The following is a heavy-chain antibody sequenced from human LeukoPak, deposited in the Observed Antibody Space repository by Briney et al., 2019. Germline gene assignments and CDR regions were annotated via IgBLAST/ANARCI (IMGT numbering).Heavy chain of an antibody. D-gene: IGHD3-9*01. CDR1: GGSISSYY. V-gene: IGHV4-59*01. Sequence: PSETLSLTCTVSGGSISSYYWSWIRQPPGKGLEWIGYIYYSGSTNYNPSLKSRVTISVDTSKNQFSLKLSSATAADTAVYYCARGPAAGYYIDYWGQGTLVTVSS. J-gene: IGHJ4*02. CDR3: ARGPAAGYYIDY. CDR2: IYYSGST.